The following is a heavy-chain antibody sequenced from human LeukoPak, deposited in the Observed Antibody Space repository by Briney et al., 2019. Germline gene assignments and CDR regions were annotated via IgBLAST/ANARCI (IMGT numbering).Heavy chain of an antibody. V-gene: IGHV3-9*01. CDR3: AKDLGWGGSGTDY. J-gene: IGHJ4*01. CDR1: GFTFDDYA. CDR2: ISWNSGSI. Sequence: GGSLRLSCAASGFTFDDYAMHWVRQAPGKGLEWVSGISWNSGSIGYADSVKGRFTISRDNAKNSLYLQMNSLRAEDTALYYCAKDLGWGGSGTDYWGHGTLVTVPS. D-gene: IGHD2-15*01.